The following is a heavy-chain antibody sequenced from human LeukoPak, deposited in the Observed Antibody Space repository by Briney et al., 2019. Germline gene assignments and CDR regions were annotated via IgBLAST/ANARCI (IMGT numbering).Heavy chain of an antibody. J-gene: IGHJ4*02. CDR2: ISSNGGST. V-gene: IGHV3-64*01. Sequence: GGSLRLSCAASGSTFSSYAMHWVRQAPGKGLEYVSAISSNGGSTYYANPVKGRFTISRDNSKNTLYLQMGSLRAEDMAVYYCARESDSSGYPDYWGQGTLVTVSS. D-gene: IGHD3-22*01. CDR3: ARESDSSGYPDY. CDR1: GSTFSSYA.